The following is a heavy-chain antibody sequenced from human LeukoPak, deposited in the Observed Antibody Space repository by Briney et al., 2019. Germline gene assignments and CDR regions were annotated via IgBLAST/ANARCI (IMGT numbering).Heavy chain of an antibody. CDR2: ISYDGSNK. CDR3: ARVREDDYEGFVY. CDR1: GFTFSSYA. Sequence: QPGRSLRLSCAASGFTFSSYAMHWVRQAPGKGLEWVAVISYDGSNKYYADSVKGRFTISRDNSKNTLYLQMNSLRAEDTAVYYCARVREDDYEGFVYWGQGTLVTVSS. V-gene: IGHV3-30-3*01. J-gene: IGHJ4*02. D-gene: IGHD4-17*01.